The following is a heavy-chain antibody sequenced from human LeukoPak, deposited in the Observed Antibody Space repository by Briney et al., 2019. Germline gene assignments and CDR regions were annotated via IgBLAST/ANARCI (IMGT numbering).Heavy chain of an antibody. CDR2: IYYSGST. D-gene: IGHD4-11*01. Sequence: SETLSLTCTVSGGSISSYYWSWIRQPPGKGLEWIGYIYYSGSTNYNPSLKSRVTISVDTSKNQFSLKLSSVTAADTAVYYCAGDYSNYGGWFDPWGQGTLVTVSS. J-gene: IGHJ5*02. V-gene: IGHV4-59*01. CDR3: AGDYSNYGGWFDP. CDR1: GGSISSYY.